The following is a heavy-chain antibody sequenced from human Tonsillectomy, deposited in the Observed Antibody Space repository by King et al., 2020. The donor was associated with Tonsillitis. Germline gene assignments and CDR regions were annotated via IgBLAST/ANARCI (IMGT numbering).Heavy chain of an antibody. CDR1: GYTFSSYG. CDR2: ISVYNGDT. J-gene: IGHJ5*02. Sequence: QLVQSGAEVKEPGASVKVSCKASGYTFSSYGISWMRQAPGQGLEWMGWISVYNGDTDYPQKLQGRVTLTTDTSTSTAYMELRSLGSDDTAVYYCARSGGRYTLFDPWGQGTLVTVSS. CDR3: ARSGGRYTLFDP. D-gene: IGHD3-16*01. V-gene: IGHV1-18*04.